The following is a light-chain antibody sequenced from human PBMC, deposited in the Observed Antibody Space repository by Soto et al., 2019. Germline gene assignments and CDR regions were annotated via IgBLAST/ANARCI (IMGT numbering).Light chain of an antibody. CDR2: AAS. CDR3: LQDYNYTWT. Sequence: AIQLTQSPSSLSASVGDRVTLPCRASQGIRNDLGWYQQKPGKAPKLLIYAASSLPSGVPSRGSGSGSDTDCTLTISSLQPEDVATYYCLQDYNYTWTFGQGTKVDIK. CDR1: QGIRND. J-gene: IGKJ1*01. V-gene: IGKV1-6*01.